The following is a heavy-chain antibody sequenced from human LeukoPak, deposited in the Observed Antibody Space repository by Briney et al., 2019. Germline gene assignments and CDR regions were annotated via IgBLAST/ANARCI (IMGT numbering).Heavy chain of an antibody. D-gene: IGHD5-24*01. CDR1: GGSISSGGYY. V-gene: IGHV4-31*03. J-gene: IGHJ3*02. CDR2: IYYSGST. Sequence: SETLSLTCTVSGGSISSGGYYWSWIRQHPGKGLEWIGYIYYSGSTYYNPSLKSRVTISVDTSKNQFSLKLSSMTAADTAVYYCARVPITDDAFDIWGQGTMVTVSS. CDR3: ARVPITDDAFDI.